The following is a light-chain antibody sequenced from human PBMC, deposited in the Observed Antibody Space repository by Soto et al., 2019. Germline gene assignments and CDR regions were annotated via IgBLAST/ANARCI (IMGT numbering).Light chain of an antibody. Sequence: QSVLTQPASVSGSPGQSITFSCTGTSSGIGAYNYVSWYQHHPGKAPILLISDVTARPSGVSERFSGSKSGTTASLTISGLQAEDEADYFCSSYTTIDTVVVFGGGTKLTVL. CDR2: DVT. V-gene: IGLV2-14*03. CDR1: SSGIGAYNY. CDR3: SSYTTIDTVVV. J-gene: IGLJ3*02.